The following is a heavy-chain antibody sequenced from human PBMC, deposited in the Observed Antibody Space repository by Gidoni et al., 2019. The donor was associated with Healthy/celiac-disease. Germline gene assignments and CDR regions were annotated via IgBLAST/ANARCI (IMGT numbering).Heavy chain of an antibody. J-gene: IGHJ4*02. CDR2: INYSGST. Sequence: QVQLQESGPGLVKPSQTLSLTCTVSGGSISCGGYYWSWSRQHPGKGLEWIGYINYSGSTYYNPSLKSRVTISVDTSKNQFSLKLSSVTAADTAVYYCASSTRNKGVWPVPYWGQGTLVTVSS. V-gene: IGHV4-31*03. CDR1: GGSISCGGYY. CDR3: ASSTRNKGVWPVPY. D-gene: IGHD3-16*01.